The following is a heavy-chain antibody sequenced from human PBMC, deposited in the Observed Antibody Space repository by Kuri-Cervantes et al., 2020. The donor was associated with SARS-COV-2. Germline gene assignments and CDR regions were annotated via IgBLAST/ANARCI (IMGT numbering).Heavy chain of an antibody. V-gene: IGHV3-33*08. CDR1: GFTFSSYG. CDR2: IWYDGSNK. CDR3: ARGIAVAGMFDY. J-gene: IGHJ4*02. Sequence: GGSLRLSCAASGFTFSSYGMHWVRQAPGKGLEWVAVIWYDGSNKYYADSVKGRFTISRDNSKNTLYLQMNSLRAEDTAVYYCARGIAVAGMFDYWGQGTLVTVSS. D-gene: IGHD6-19*01.